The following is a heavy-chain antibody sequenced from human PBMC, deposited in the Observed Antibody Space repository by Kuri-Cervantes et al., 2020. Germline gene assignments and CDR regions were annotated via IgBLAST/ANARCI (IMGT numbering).Heavy chain of an antibody. J-gene: IGHJ1*01. CDR3: ARWYTGGWGALQH. CDR2: IYYSGST. D-gene: IGHD2-8*02. Sequence: GSLRLSCTVSGGSISSYYWSWIRQPPGKGLEWIGYIYYSGSTNYNPSLKSRVTISVDTSKNQLSLKMSSLTAADTAVYYCARWYTGGWGALQHWGQGTLVTVSS. CDR1: GGSISSYY. V-gene: IGHV4-59*01.